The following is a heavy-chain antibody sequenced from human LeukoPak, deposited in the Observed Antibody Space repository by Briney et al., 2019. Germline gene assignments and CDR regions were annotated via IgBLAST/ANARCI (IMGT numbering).Heavy chain of an antibody. CDR1: GYTFGSDD. CDR2: INPNNGNL. Sequence: ASVKVSCKASGYTFGSDDINWVRQATGQGLEWMGWINPNNGNLGYAQKFQGRVTITADESTSTAYMELSSLRSEDTAVYYCASESSGRLSDAFDIWGQGTMVTVSS. V-gene: IGHV1-8*03. D-gene: IGHD6-19*01. J-gene: IGHJ3*02. CDR3: ASESSGRLSDAFDI.